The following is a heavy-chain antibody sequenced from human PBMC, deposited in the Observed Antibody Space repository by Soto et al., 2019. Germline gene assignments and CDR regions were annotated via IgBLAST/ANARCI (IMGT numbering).Heavy chain of an antibody. CDR3: ARGLATLPVFAFDV. J-gene: IGHJ3*01. Sequence: GSGPTLVNPTQTLTLTCSLSGISLSTSGVGLGWISQTPGKALEWLALIYWNDDKHYTPSLKSRLTITKDTSKNQAVLTMTNMDPVDTATYYCARGLATLPVFAFDVWGQGTVVTVSS. CDR1: GISLSTSGVG. V-gene: IGHV2-5*01. CDR2: IYWNDDK. D-gene: IGHD6-6*01.